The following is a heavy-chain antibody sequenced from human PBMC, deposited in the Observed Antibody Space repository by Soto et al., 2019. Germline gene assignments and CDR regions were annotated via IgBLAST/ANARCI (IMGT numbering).Heavy chain of an antibody. V-gene: IGHV3-30-3*01. CDR3: ARDQQWSMDNSYGMDL. CDR1: EFNFGSYA. Sequence: RLSSTACEFNFGSYALDWVRHAPGKGLEWVGVISYDGSNKYYADFVKGRFTICRDNSKNTLYVQMNSLRAEDTAVYYCARDQQWSMDNSYGMDLWGQGTTVTVSS. D-gene: IGHD6-19*01. J-gene: IGHJ6*02. CDR2: ISYDGSNK.